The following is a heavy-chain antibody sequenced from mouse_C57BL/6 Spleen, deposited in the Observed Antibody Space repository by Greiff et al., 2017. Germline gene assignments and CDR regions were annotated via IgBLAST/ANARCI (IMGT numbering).Heavy chain of an antibody. Sequence: VQLQQPGAELVRPGSSVKLSCKASGYTFTSYWMDWVKQRPGQGLEWIGNIYPSDSETHYNQKFKDKATLTVDKSSSTAYMQLSSLTSEDSAVYYCARNYGSSYVGYFDVWGTGTTVTVSS. CDR3: ARNYGSSYVGYFDV. CDR2: IYPSDSET. D-gene: IGHD1-1*01. V-gene: IGHV1-61*01. J-gene: IGHJ1*03. CDR1: GYTFTSYW.